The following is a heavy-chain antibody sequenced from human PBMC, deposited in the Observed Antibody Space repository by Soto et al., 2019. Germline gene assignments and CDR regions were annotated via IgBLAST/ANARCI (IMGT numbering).Heavy chain of an antibody. J-gene: IGHJ2*01. CDR1: GGTFSSHT. V-gene: IGHV1-69*08. Sequence: QDQLVQSGAEVKKPGSSVKVSCKASGGTFSSHTFSWVRQAPGQGLEWMGRIIPALGTATYAQKFQGRVTXTXDXXATTVYMKLNSLRSEDTAVYYCARPDFGDYWYFDLWGRGTLVTVSS. D-gene: IGHD4-17*01. CDR3: ARPDFGDYWYFDL. CDR2: IIPALGTA.